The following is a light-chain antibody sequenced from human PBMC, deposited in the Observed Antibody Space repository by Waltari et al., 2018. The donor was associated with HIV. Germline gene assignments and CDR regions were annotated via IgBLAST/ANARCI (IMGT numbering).Light chain of an antibody. Sequence: QSALTPHRPVSGSPGQSVTISCTGPSIDVGGYNYVSWYQQHPGNAPKPLIYDVSKRPSGVPDRFSGSKSGNTASLTISGLQAEDEADYYCCSYAGSYRGVFGGGTKLTVL. CDR3: CSYAGSYRGV. J-gene: IGLJ2*01. V-gene: IGLV2-11*01. CDR1: SIDVGGYNY. CDR2: DVS.